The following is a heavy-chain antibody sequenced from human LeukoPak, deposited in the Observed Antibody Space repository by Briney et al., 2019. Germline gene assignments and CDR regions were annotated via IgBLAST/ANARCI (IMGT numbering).Heavy chain of an antibody. D-gene: IGHD1-26*01. V-gene: IGHV3-13*01. J-gene: IGHJ6*02. CDR1: GCTLSTYD. CDR3: IRIRAWEHQYRMDL. Sequence: GVSLTLLCGPSGCTLSTYDMQCLRGSTGKGLEGGSAIDTVGNTYDSGYVKSRFTISREDAQNSLYLKMTSLEDGHTAVYYCIRIRAWEHQYRMDLWGPGTPVTVSS. CDR2: IDTVGNT.